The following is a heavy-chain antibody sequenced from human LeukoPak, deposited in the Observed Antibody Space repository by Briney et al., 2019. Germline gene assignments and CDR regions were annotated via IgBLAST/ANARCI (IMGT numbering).Heavy chain of an antibody. CDR3: AKGSAAARPYYFDF. Sequence: GGSLRLSCAASGVTFSHYGMGWGRQAPGEGLGWISAITDSGGDSYYADSVKGLFTISSANSNSTLDLQMTSLRVEDTAVYYCAKGSAAARPYYFDFWGQGTLVTVSS. D-gene: IGHD6-6*01. J-gene: IGHJ4*02. V-gene: IGHV3-23*01. CDR2: ITDSGGDS. CDR1: GVTFSHYG.